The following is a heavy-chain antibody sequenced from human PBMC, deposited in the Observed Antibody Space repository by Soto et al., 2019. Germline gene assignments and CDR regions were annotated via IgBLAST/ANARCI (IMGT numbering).Heavy chain of an antibody. CDR1: GFTFSSYA. CDR2: ISGSGGST. V-gene: IGHV3-23*01. Sequence: LRLSCAASGFTFSSYAMSWVRQAPGKGLEWVSAISGSGGSTYYADSVKGRFTISRDNSKNTLYLQMNSLRAEDTAVYYCANTGGYSYGYSDYWGQGTLVTVSS. J-gene: IGHJ4*02. CDR3: ANTGGYSYGYSDY. D-gene: IGHD5-18*01.